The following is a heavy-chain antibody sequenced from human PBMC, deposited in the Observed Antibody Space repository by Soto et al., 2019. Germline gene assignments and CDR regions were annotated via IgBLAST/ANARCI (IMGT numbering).Heavy chain of an antibody. CDR3: ANVDTAMYFDY. CDR2: IIPIFGTA. Sequence: SVKVSCTASGGTFSSYAISWVRQAPGQGLEWMGGIIPIFGTANYAQKFQGRVTITADESTSTAYMELSSLRSEDTAVYYCANVDTAMYFDYWGQGTLVTVSS. CDR1: GGTFSSYA. V-gene: IGHV1-69*13. J-gene: IGHJ4*02. D-gene: IGHD5-18*01.